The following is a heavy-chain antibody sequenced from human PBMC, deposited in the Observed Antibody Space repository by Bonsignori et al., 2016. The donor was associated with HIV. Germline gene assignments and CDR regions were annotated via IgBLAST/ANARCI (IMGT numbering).Heavy chain of an antibody. CDR3: ASDYLYYYYYGMDV. J-gene: IGHJ6*02. Sequence: EVQLVESGGGLVKPGGSLRLSCGASGFTFSSYTMNWVRQAPGKGLEWVSFISSSGSYTYYADSVKGRFTISRDNAKNSLYLQMNSLRAEDTAVYYCASDYLYYYYYGMDVWGQGTTVTVSS. CDR1: GFTFSSYT. CDR2: ISSSGSYT. V-gene: IGHV3-21*01.